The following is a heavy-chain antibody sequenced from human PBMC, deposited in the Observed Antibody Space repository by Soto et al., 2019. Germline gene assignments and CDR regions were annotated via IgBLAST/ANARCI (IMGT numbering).Heavy chain of an antibody. V-gene: IGHV5-51*01. CDR2: IYARASDT. D-gene: IGHD1-20*01. CDR3: ARAAYNHSDGDFDF. J-gene: IGHJ4*02. CDR1: EVRLTTLW. Sequence: GDSLRISYHVSEVRLTTLWISWMGQRPGKGLEWMGIIYARASDTRYSPSFQGQVTISVDSSISTAYLQWSSLKASATAIYYCARAAYNHSDGDFDFWVQGTLV.